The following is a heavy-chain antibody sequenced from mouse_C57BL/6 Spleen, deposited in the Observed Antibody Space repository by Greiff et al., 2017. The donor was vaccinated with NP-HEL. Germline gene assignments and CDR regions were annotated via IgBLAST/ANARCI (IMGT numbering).Heavy chain of an antibody. Sequence: VQLQQSGPELVKPGASVKISCKASGYTFTDYYMNWVKQSHGKSLEWIGDINPNNGGTSYNQKFKGKATLTVDKSSSTAYMELRSLTSEDSAVYYCARAYYSKGAWFAYWGQGTLVTVSA. J-gene: IGHJ3*01. CDR1: GYTFTDYY. D-gene: IGHD2-5*01. CDR2: INPNNGGT. V-gene: IGHV1-26*01. CDR3: ARAYYSKGAWFAY.